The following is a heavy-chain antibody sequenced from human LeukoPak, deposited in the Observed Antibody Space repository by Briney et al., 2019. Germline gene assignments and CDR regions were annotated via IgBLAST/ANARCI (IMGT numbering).Heavy chain of an antibody. V-gene: IGHV3-30*02. J-gene: IGHJ4*02. Sequence: PGGSLRLSCAASGFTFSSYGMHWVRQAPGKGLELVAFIRYDGSNKYYADSVKGRFTISRDNSKNTLYLQMNSLRAEDTAVYYCAKDTAFVVVVVAATPDPYFDYWGQGTLVTVSS. CDR3: AKDTAFVVVVVAATPDPYFDY. D-gene: IGHD2-15*01. CDR2: IRYDGSNK. CDR1: GFTFSSYG.